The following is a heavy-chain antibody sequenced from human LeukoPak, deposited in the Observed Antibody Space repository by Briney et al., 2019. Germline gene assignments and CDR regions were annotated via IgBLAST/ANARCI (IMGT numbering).Heavy chain of an antibody. Sequence: SQTLSLTCTVSGGSISTGGYYWSWIRQHPGKGLEWIGYIYHSGSTYYNPSLKSRVILAVDTSKNQFSLKLSSVTAADTAVYYCARDYYGSGSYDWGQGTTVTVSS. V-gene: IGHV4-31*03. D-gene: IGHD3-10*01. J-gene: IGHJ6*02. CDR1: GGSISTGGYY. CDR2: IYHSGST. CDR3: ARDYYGSGSYD.